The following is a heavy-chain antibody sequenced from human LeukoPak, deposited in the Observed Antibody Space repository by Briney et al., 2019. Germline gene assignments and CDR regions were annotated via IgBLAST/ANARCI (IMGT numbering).Heavy chain of an antibody. J-gene: IGHJ6*02. V-gene: IGHV1-69*04. CDR3: ARVHCSGGSCYSNNYYGMDV. CDR1: GGTFSSYA. Sequence: ASVKVSCKASGGTFSSYAISWVRQAPGQGLEWMGRIIPILGIASYAQKFQGRVTVTRDTSTSTVYMELSSLRSEDTAVYYCARVHCSGGSCYSNNYYGMDVWGQGTTVTVSS. CDR2: IIPILGIA. D-gene: IGHD2-15*01.